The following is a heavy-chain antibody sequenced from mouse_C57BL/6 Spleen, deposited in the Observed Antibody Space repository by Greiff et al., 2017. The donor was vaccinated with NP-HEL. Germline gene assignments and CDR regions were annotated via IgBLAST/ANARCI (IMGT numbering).Heavy chain of an antibody. J-gene: IGHJ2*01. CDR1: GYTFTNYW. CDR3: ARSEGSRYYFDY. V-gene: IGHV1-63*01. CDR2: IYPGGGYT. D-gene: IGHD1-1*01. Sequence: VQLKESGAELVRPGTSVKMSCKASGYTFTNYWIGWAKQRPGHGLEWIGDIYPGGGYTNYNEKFKGKATLTADKSSSTAYMQFSSLTSEDSAIYYCARSEGSRYYFDYWGQGTTLTVSS.